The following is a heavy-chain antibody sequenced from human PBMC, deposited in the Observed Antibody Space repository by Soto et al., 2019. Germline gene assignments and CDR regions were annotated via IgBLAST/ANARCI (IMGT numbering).Heavy chain of an antibody. Sequence: QVQLQESGPGLLKPSETLSLTCAVYGGSFSGYYWSWIRQPPGKGLEWIGEINHSGSTNYNPSLKSRVTISVDTSKNQFSLKLSSVTAADTAVYYCARGFPMVSSGSTFDYWGQGTLVTVSS. CDR2: INHSGST. V-gene: IGHV4-34*01. CDR3: ARGFPMVSSGSTFDY. J-gene: IGHJ4*02. CDR1: GGSFSGYY. D-gene: IGHD3-22*01.